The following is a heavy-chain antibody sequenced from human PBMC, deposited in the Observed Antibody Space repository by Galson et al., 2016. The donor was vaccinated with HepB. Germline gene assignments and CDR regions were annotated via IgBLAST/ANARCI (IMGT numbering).Heavy chain of an antibody. Sequence: SLRLSCAMSGLTFSNYWMHWVRHAPGKGLVWVSRILRDERFYADSVKGRFTISTDNAKNTVYLQMNSLRAEDTAVYYCVGDRISWHWGQGTLVTVSS. CDR3: VGDRISWH. J-gene: IGHJ4*02. CDR2: ILRDERF. CDR1: GLTFSNYW. V-gene: IGHV3-74*01. D-gene: IGHD5-12*01.